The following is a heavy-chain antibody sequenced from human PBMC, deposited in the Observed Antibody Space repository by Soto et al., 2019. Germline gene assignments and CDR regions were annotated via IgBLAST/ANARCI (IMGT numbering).Heavy chain of an antibody. CDR2: IYSGGIT. CDR3: ASDPTGGKYDSSGWNYGMDV. CDR1: GFTVSSNY. J-gene: IGHJ6*02. D-gene: IGHD3-22*01. Sequence: WGSLSLSCSASGFTVSSNYMSWVRQAPGNGLEWVSVIYSGGITYYADSVKGRFTISRDNSKNTLYLQMNSLRAEDTAVYYCASDPTGGKYDSSGWNYGMDVWGQGNTVTVSS. V-gene: IGHV3-53*01.